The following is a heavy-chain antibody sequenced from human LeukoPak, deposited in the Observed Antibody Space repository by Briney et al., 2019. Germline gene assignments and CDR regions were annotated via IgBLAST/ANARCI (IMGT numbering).Heavy chain of an antibody. Sequence: GGSLRPSCAASGFTFSSYAMSWVRQAPGKGLEWVSAISGSGGSTYYADSVKGRFTISRDNSKNTLYLQMNSLRAEDTAVYYCATSITMIVVAAHRTDYWGQGTLVTVSS. CDR2: ISGSGGST. V-gene: IGHV3-23*01. CDR3: ATSITMIVVAAHRTDY. J-gene: IGHJ4*02. CDR1: GFTFSSYA. D-gene: IGHD3-22*01.